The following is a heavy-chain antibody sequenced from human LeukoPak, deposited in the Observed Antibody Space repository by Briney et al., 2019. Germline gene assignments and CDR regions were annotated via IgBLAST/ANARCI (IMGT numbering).Heavy chain of an antibody. J-gene: IGHJ4*02. CDR2: INPNSGGT. Sequence: ASVKVSCKASGYTFTGYYMHWVRQAPGQGLEWMGWINPNSGGTNCAQKFQGRVTMTRDTSISTAYMELSRLRSDGTAVYYCARDVTGLNDFWSGYSDYWGQGTLVTVSS. CDR1: GYTFTGYY. V-gene: IGHV1-2*02. CDR3: ARDVTGLNDFWSGYSDY. D-gene: IGHD3-3*01.